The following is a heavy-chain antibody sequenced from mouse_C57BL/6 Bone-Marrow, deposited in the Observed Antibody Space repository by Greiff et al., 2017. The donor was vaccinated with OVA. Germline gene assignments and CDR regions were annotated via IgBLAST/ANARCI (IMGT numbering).Heavy chain of an antibody. V-gene: IGHV14-4*01. D-gene: IGHD1-2*01. CDR1: GFNIKDAY. CDR3: TKGDWLPDDCDY. CDR2: IDPENGDT. Sequence: VQLKESGAELVRPGASVKLSCTASGFNIKDAYMHWVKQRPEQGLEWIGWIDPENGDTEYASKFQGKATITADTSSNTAYLQLSSLTSEDTAVYYCTKGDWLPDDCDYWGQGTTLT. J-gene: IGHJ2*01.